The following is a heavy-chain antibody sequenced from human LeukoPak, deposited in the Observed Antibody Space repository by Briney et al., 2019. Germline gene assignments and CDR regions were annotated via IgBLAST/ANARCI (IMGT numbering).Heavy chain of an antibody. D-gene: IGHD1-14*01. CDR3: AGTGMRNWFDP. V-gene: IGHV4-39*01. CDR1: GDSFSTTGYF. CDR2: IFKSGNT. Sequence: SETLSLTCSVSGDSFSTTGYFWVWIRQSPGRDLEWVGSIFKSGNTFYNMSLKSRVTISVDTSKNEFSLSLTSVTAADTAVYYCAGTGMRNWFDPWGQGILVTVSS. J-gene: IGHJ5*02.